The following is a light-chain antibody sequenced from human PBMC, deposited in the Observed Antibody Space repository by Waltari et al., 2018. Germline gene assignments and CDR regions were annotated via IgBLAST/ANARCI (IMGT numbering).Light chain of an antibody. Sequence: QSALTQPASVSGSPGQSITISCTGTSSDVGGYNYVSWYQQHPGKAPKLMIYDVTKSPSGVSNRFSASKSANTASLTISGLQAEDEADYDCSSYTTSTWVFGGGTKLTIL. J-gene: IGLJ3*02. V-gene: IGLV2-14*01. CDR3: SSYTTSTWV. CDR2: DVT. CDR1: SSDVGGYNY.